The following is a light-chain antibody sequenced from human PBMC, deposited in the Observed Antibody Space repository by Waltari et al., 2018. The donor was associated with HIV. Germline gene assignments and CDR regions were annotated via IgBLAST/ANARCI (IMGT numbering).Light chain of an antibody. V-gene: IGLV2-23*01. CDR1: SRAFARTYL. CDR3: CSYAGSTTWL. CDR2: EDD. Sequence: SARAQTASVTRCPGPAIAASCTASSRAFARTYLVSWYQQHPGKAPKLMIYEDDKRPSGVSNRFSGSKSGNTASLTISGLQAEDEADYYCCSYAGSTTWLFGGGTKLTVL. J-gene: IGLJ3*02.